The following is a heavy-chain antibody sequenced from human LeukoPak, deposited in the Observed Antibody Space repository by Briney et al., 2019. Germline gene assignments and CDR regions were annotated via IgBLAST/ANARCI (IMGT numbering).Heavy chain of an antibody. CDR3: ARDYDFWSGYYYYAFDI. CDR2: ISAYNGNT. Sequence: GASVKVSCKASGYTFTSYGISWVRQAPGQGLEWMGWISAYNGNTNYAQKLQGRVTMTRNTSISTAYMELSSLRSEDTAVYYCARDYDFWSGYYYYAFDIWGQGTMVTVSS. CDR1: GYTFTSYG. J-gene: IGHJ3*02. D-gene: IGHD3-3*01. V-gene: IGHV1-18*01.